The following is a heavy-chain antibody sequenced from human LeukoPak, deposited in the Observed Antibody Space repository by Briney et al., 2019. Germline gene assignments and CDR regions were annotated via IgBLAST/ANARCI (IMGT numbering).Heavy chain of an antibody. Sequence: NPGGSLRLSCAASGFTFSSYSMNWVRQAPGKGLEWVSSISSSSSYIYYAGSVKGRFTISRDNAKNSLYLQMNSLRAEDTAVYYCARGARDYYGSGSYYNSGWFDPWGQGTLVTVSS. CDR2: ISSSSSYI. V-gene: IGHV3-21*01. CDR3: ARGARDYYGSGSYYNSGWFDP. J-gene: IGHJ5*02. CDR1: GFTFSSYS. D-gene: IGHD3-10*01.